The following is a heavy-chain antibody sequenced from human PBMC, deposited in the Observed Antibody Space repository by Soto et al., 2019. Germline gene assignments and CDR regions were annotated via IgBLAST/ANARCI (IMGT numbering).Heavy chain of an antibody. J-gene: IGHJ6*03. CDR3: ARRHWGDESPPYYMDV. CDR2: IDPSDSYT. CDR1: GYSFTSYW. D-gene: IGHD7-27*01. V-gene: IGHV5-10-1*01. Sequence: GESLKISCKGSGYSFTSYWISWVRQMPGKGLEWMGRIDPSDSYTNYSPSFQGHVTISADKSISTAYLQWSSLKASDTAMYYCARRHWGDESPPYYMDVWGKGTTVTVSS.